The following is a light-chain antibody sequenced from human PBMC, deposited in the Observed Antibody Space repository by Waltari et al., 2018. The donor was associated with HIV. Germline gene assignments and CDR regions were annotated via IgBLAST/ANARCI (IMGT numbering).Light chain of an antibody. CDR3: CSYGGDDTLV. V-gene: IGLV2-23*01. CDR1: TPNVGRQSL. CDR2: DDS. Sequence: QSALTQPASLSGSLGQSITISCTGATPNVGRQSLFSWYQTRPGQAPTLIIYDDSKRPLGISSRFSGSKSGNTASLTISGLQSEDEADYYCCSYGGDDTLVFGGGTKVTAL. J-gene: IGLJ3*02.